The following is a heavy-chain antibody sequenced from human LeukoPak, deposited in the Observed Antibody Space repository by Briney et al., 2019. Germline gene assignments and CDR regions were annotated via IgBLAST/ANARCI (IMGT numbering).Heavy chain of an antibody. D-gene: IGHD3-10*01. J-gene: IGHJ4*02. CDR3: ARDRGTTVIRGIITPGLFDY. CDR1: GFTFSSYG. V-gene: IGHV3-33*01. Sequence: GGSLRLSCAASGFTFSSYGMHWVRQAPGKGLEWVALLYFDGIIKYYADSVKGRFTISRDNSKNTVYLQMNSLRAEDTAVYHCARDRGTTVIRGIITPGLFDYWGQGTLVTVSS. CDR2: LYFDGIIK.